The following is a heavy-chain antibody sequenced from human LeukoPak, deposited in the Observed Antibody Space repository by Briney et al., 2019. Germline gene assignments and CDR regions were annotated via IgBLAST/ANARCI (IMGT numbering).Heavy chain of an antibody. J-gene: IGHJ4*02. V-gene: IGHV1-8*01. CDR2: MNPNSGNT. D-gene: IGHD2-15*01. CDR3: ARTNVGVVAATQRFFFFDY. Sequence: ASVKVSCKASGYTFTSYDINWVRQATGQGLEWMGWMNPNSGNTGYAQKFQGRVTMTRNTSISTAYMELSSLRSEDTAVYYCARTNVGVVAATQRFFFFDYWGQGTLVTVSS. CDR1: GYTFTSYD.